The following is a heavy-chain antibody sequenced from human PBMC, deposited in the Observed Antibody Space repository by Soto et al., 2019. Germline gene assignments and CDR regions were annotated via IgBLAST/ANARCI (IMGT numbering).Heavy chain of an antibody. CDR2: IYWDGES. CDR3: AHRDSTGTTTYFDS. J-gene: IGHJ4*02. Sequence: QITLKEAVPTLVKPTETLTLTCTFSGFSFTTTRMGVGWTRQPPGKALEWRAIIYWDGESRYNPLLRRRLTLTADTSKNQVVLTMTNMDPKDTATYYCAHRDSTGTTTYFDSWGQGIPVTVAS. CDR1: GFSFTTTRMG. V-gene: IGHV2-5*02. D-gene: IGHD1-1*01.